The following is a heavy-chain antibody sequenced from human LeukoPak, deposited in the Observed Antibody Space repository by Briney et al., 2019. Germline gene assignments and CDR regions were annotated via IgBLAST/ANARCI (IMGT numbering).Heavy chain of an antibody. CDR1: AYTFSGHY. CDR2: INTNSGAT. CDR3: ARDLGGQTY. D-gene: IGHD3-16*01. Sequence: ASVKVSCKASAYTFSGHYMQWVRQAPGQGLEWMGWINTNSGATQLAQELRGRVTMTRDTSITTVYMELSRLRSDDTAVYYCARDLGGQTYWGQGTLVIVSS. J-gene: IGHJ4*02. V-gene: IGHV1-2*02.